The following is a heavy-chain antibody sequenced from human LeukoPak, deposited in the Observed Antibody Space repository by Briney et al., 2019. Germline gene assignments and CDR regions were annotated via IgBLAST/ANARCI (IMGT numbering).Heavy chain of an antibody. J-gene: IGHJ3*02. V-gene: IGHV1-24*01. CDR3: ATDPAVTHHDAFDS. D-gene: IGHD4-11*01. CDR1: GYTLTELS. CDR2: FDPEDGET. Sequence: ASVKVSCKVSGYTLTELSMHWVRQAPGKGLEWMGGFDPEDGETIYAQKFQGRVTMTEDTSTDTAYMELSSLRSEDTAVYYCATDPAVTHHDAFDSWGQGTMVTVSS.